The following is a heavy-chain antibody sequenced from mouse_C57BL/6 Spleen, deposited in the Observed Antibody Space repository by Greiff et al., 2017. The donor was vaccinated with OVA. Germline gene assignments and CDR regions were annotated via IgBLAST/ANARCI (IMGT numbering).Heavy chain of an antibody. V-gene: IGHV1-55*01. CDR2: IYPGSGST. CDR1: GYTFTSYW. D-gene: IGHD2-4*01. J-gene: IGHJ4*01. Sequence: QVQLQQPGAELVKPGASVKMSCKAFGYTFTSYWITWVKQRPGQGLEWIGDIYPGSGSTNYNEKFESKATLTVDTSSSTAYMQLSSLTSEDSAVYYCANYDYDYYAMDNWGQGTSVTVSS. CDR3: ANYDYDYYAMDN.